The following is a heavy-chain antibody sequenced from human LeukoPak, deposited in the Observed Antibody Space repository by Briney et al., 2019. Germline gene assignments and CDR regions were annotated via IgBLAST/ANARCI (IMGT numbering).Heavy chain of an antibody. D-gene: IGHD4/OR15-4a*01. V-gene: IGHV3-53*01. CDR2: IYSGTT. CDR3: ARRAGAYSHPYDY. CDR1: GFSVSDNS. J-gene: IGHJ4*02. Sequence: GGSLRLSCTVSGFSVSDNSMSWVRQAPGKGLEWVSFIYSGTTHYSDSVKGRFTISRDNSKNTLYLQMNSPRAEDTAVYYCARRAGAYSHPYDYWGQGTLVTVSS.